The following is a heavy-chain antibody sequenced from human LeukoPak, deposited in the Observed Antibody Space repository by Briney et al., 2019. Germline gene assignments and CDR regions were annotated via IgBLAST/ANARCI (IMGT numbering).Heavy chain of an antibody. CDR3: AREAHIDY. V-gene: IGHV3-23*01. J-gene: IGHJ4*02. CDR2: ISGSDAGT. CDR1: GFTFSSYA. Sequence: GGSLRLSCAASGFTFSSYAMSWVRQAPGKGLEWVSAISGSDAGTYSADSVQGRFTISRDNAKNSLYLQMNSLRAEDTAVYYCAREAHIDYWGQGTLVTVSS.